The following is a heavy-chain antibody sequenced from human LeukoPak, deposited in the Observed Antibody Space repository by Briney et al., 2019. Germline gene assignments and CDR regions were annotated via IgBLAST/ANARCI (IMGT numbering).Heavy chain of an antibody. J-gene: IGHJ6*03. V-gene: IGHV1-8*01. CDR1: GYTFTSYD. CDR3: AREGVLEMSYNMDV. D-gene: IGHD5-24*01. CDR2: MNPNSGNT. Sequence: ASVKVSCKASGYTFTSYDINWVRQATGQGLEWMGWMNPNSGNTGYAQKFQGRVTMTRDMSTSTVYMELSSLRSEDTAVYYCAREGVLEMSYNMDVWGKGTTVTVSS.